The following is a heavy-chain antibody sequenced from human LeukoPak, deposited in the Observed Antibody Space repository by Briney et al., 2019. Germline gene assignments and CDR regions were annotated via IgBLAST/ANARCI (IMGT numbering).Heavy chain of an antibody. D-gene: IGHD6-13*01. CDR2: INSDGSST. CDR3: AKSLIAAAGTRWFDP. CDR1: GFTFSSYW. V-gene: IGHV3-74*01. Sequence: PGGSLRLSCAASGFTFSSYWMHWVRQAPGKGLVWVSRINSDGSSTSYADSVKGRFTISRDNAKNTLYLQMNSLRAEDTAVYYCAKSLIAAAGTRWFDPWGQGTLVTVSS. J-gene: IGHJ5*02.